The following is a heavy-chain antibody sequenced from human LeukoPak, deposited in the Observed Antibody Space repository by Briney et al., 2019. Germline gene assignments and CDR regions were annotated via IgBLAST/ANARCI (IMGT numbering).Heavy chain of an antibody. D-gene: IGHD3-16*01. CDR3: AKSDTWGSYGREYFDY. Sequence: GGSLRLSCAASGFTFSSYGMHWVRQAPGKGLEWVAFIRYDGSNKYYADSVKGRFTISRDNSKNTLYLQMNSLRAEDTAVYYCAKSDTWGSYGREYFDYWGQGTLVTVSS. CDR1: GFTFSSYG. CDR2: IRYDGSNK. J-gene: IGHJ4*02. V-gene: IGHV3-30*02.